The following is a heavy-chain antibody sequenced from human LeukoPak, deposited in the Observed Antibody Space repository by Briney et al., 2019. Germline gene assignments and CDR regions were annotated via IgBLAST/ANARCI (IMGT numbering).Heavy chain of an antibody. CDR1: GFTFSSYN. CDR2: ISSSSTI. D-gene: IGHD6-19*01. V-gene: IGHV3-48*01. CDR3: VRDHQWTFDI. J-gene: IGHJ3*02. Sequence: GGSLRLSCAASGFTFSSYNMNWVRQVPGKGLEWVSYISSSSTIYYADSVKGRFTISRDNAKNSLYLQINSLRAEDTAVYYCVRDHQWTFDIWGPGTMVTVSS.